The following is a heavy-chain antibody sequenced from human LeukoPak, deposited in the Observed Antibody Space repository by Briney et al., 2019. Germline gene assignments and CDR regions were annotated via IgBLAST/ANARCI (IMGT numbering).Heavy chain of an antibody. Sequence: GGSLRLSCEASGFTFSGNAMAWVRQAPGKGPEWVSGIGSDGRTHHADSVKGRFTISRDNSKNTVYLQMNSLRVEDTALYYCAKDILGWTFDYWGPGTLVTVSS. D-gene: IGHD2-15*01. J-gene: IGHJ4*02. CDR3: AKDILGWTFDY. CDR1: GFTFSGNA. CDR2: IGSDGRT. V-gene: IGHV3-23*01.